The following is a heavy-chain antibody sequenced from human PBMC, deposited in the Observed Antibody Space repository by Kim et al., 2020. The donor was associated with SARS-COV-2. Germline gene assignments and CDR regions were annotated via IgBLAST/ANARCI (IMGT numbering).Heavy chain of an antibody. D-gene: IGHD2-2*01. Sequence: SVKGRLTISRDDSKSIAYLQMNSLKTEDTAVYYCTRDRVVVVPAGVGFDYWGQGTLVTVSS. CDR3: TRDRVVVVPAGVGFDY. V-gene: IGHV3-49*02. J-gene: IGHJ4*02.